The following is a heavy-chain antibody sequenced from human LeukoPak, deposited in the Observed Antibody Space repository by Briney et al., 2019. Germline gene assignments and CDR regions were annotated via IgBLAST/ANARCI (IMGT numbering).Heavy chain of an antibody. D-gene: IGHD3-3*02. Sequence: ASVKVSCKASGYTFTSCDIHWVRQATGRGLEWMGWMNPNSGNTGYALKFQGRVTITRDTSISTAYMELSSLRSEDTAVYYCARAFRGYNWFDPWDKGTLVTVSS. V-gene: IGHV1-8*03. CDR1: GYTFTSCD. CDR3: ARAFRGYNWFDP. CDR2: MNPNSGNT. J-gene: IGHJ5*02.